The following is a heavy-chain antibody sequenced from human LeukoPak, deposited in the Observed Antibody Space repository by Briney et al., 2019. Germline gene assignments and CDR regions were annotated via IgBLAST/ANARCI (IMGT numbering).Heavy chain of an antibody. CDR2: ISSSGSTI. D-gene: IGHD3-10*01. V-gene: IGHV3-48*03. CDR3: ARVGSGTSYRPFDY. Sequence: GGSLRLSCAASGFTFSSYEMNWVRQAPGKGLEWVSYISSSGSTIYYADSVKGRFTISRDNARNSLYLQMNSLRAEDTAVYYCARVGSGTSYRPFDYWGQGTLVTVSS. CDR1: GFTFSSYE. J-gene: IGHJ4*02.